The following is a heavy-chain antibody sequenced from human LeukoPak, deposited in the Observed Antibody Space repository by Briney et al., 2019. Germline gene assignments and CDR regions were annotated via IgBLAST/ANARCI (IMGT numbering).Heavy chain of an antibody. V-gene: IGHV1-69*13. CDR3: ARLGRDGHNFRHYYCDH. Sequence: SVKVSCKAFGGTFSSYGIIWVRQAPGEGREWMVGIIPVFGTADYAQKLQGRVTICAAESTSTVYMELRNLRSVDTAVYDCARLGRDGHNFRHYYCDHWGQGPLVTVSS. CDR1: GGTFSSYG. J-gene: IGHJ4*02. D-gene: IGHD5-24*01. CDR2: IIPVFGTA.